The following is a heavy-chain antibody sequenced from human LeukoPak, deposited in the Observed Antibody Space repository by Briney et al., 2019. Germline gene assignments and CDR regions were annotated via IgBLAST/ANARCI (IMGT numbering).Heavy chain of an antibody. J-gene: IGHJ6*02. CDR2: ISSSSSTI. CDR1: GLTFSQYG. Sequence: GGSLRLSCVGSGLTFSQYGVSWVRQAPGKGLEWVSYISSSSSTIYYADSVKGRFTISRDNAKNSLYLQMNSLRDEDTAVYYCSTTVAGTDRSYYYYYGMDVWGQGTTVTVSS. D-gene: IGHD6-19*01. CDR3: STTVAGTDRSYYYYYGMDV. V-gene: IGHV3-48*02.